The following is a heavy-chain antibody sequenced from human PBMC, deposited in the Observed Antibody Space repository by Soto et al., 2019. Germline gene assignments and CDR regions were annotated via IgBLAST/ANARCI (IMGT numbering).Heavy chain of an antibody. J-gene: IGHJ5*02. CDR3: AGVPRRGEDYSIHNWGDR. V-gene: IGHV1-8*01. D-gene: IGHD4-4*01. CDR1: GYTFTSYD. CDR2: MNPKRGKT. Sequence: GASVKVSCKASGYTFTSYDINWVRQATGHGLEWMGWMNPKRGKTGYAQKFQGRVTMTRNTSISTAYMELSSLRYEDTAVYYCAGVPRRGEDYSIHNWGDRWGQVTLVTVAA.